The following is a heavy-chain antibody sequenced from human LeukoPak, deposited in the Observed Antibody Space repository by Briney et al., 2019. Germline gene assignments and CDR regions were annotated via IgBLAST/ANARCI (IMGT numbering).Heavy chain of an antibody. J-gene: IGHJ6*02. CDR3: ARSAPYSYYGMDV. CDR1: GFTFSDFI. V-gene: IGHV3-74*01. Sequence: GGSLRLSCAASGFTFSDFIIHWVRQAPGKGLVWVSRINSDGSSTSYADSVKGRITISRDNAKNTLYLQMNSLRAEDTAVYYCARSAPYSYYGMDVWGQGTTVTVSS. CDR2: INSDGSST.